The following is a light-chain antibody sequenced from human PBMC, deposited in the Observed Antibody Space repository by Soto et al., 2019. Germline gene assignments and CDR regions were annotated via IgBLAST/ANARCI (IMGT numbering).Light chain of an antibody. J-gene: IGLJ1*01. V-gene: IGLV2-8*01. CDR3: SSYAGRSNV. CDR1: GTDIHGHDP. CDR2: EVN. Sequence: QSVLTQPPSASGCPGRSAAISCTVTGTDIHGHDPVSWYQQQQGTAPQRMISEVNKRPPGVPDRFSGSKFGHKASQTVSGLQAKDEDDYYCSSYAGRSNVFGTETKVPVL.